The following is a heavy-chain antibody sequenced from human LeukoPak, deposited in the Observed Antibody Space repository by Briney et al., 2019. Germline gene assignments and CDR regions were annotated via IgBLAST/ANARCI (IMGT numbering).Heavy chain of an antibody. D-gene: IGHD6-13*01. J-gene: IGHJ5*02. Sequence: SVKVSCKASGGTFSSYAISWVRQAPGQGLEWMGRIIPIFGTANYAQKFQGRVTITTDESTSTAYMELSSLRSEDTAAYYCASIAAAGFWFDPWGQGTLVTVSS. V-gene: IGHV1-69*05. CDR2: IIPIFGTA. CDR3: ASIAAAGFWFDP. CDR1: GGTFSSYA.